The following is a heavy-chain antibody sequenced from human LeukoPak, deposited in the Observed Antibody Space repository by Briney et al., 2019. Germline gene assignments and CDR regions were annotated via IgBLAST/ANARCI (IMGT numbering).Heavy chain of an antibody. CDR2: VSPTGGTV. J-gene: IGHJ4*02. D-gene: IGHD2-21*01. Sequence: PGGSLKLSCTASGFTFSLYTMTWVRPAPGKGLEWVATVSPTGGTVFYADSLRGRFTISRDNSMNTPYLQMSTLEAVDTAIYYCAKGLGGGDYTPSHYWGQGTLVIVSS. V-gene: IGHV3-23*01. CDR1: GFTFSLYT. CDR3: AKGLGGGDYTPSHY.